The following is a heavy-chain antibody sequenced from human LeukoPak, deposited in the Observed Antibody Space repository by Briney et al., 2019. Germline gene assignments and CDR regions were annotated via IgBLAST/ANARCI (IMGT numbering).Heavy chain of an antibody. CDR3: AREVRGGSTYLNY. V-gene: IGHV4-34*01. CDR1: AESFSDYY. J-gene: IGHJ4*02. Sequence: NSSETLSLTCAVYAESFSDYYWSWIRQPPGKGLEWIGEINHSGSTDYNPSLKTRVTISIDTSNNQFSLKLTSVTAADTAVYFCAREVRGGSTYLNYWGQGTLVTVSS. D-gene: IGHD6-25*01. CDR2: INHSGST.